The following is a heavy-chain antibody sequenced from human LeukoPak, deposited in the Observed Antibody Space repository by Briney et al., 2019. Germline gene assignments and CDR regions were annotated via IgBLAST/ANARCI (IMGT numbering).Heavy chain of an antibody. Sequence: PGGSLRLSCAASGFTFDDYAMHWVRQAPGKGLEWVSGISWNSGNIGYADSVEGRFTISRDNAKNSLYLQMNSLRAEDTALYYCAKGPEEGGNGDYAYFDYWGQGTLVTVSS. D-gene: IGHD4-17*01. CDR1: GFTFDDYA. J-gene: IGHJ4*02. CDR2: ISWNSGNI. V-gene: IGHV3-9*01. CDR3: AKGPEEGGNGDYAYFDY.